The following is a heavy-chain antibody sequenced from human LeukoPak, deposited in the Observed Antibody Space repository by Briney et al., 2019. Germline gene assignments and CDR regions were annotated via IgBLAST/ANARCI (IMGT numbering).Heavy chain of an antibody. V-gene: IGHV3-11*01. Sequence: PGGSLRLSCAASGFTFSDYYMSWIRQAPGKGLEWVSYISSSGTTIYYADSVKGRFTMSRDNSKNTLYLQMNSLRAEDTAVYYCANIAVAAYYFDYWGQGTLVTVSS. CDR2: ISSSGTTI. J-gene: IGHJ4*02. CDR1: GFTFSDYY. CDR3: ANIAVAAYYFDY. D-gene: IGHD6-19*01.